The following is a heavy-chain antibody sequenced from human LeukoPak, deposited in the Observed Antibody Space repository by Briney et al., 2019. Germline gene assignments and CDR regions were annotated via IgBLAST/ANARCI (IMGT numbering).Heavy chain of an antibody. J-gene: IGHJ4*02. Sequence: SETLSLTCAVYGGSFSGYYWSWIRQPAGNGLEWIGEINHSGSTNYNPSLKSRVTISVDTSKNQFSLKLSSVTAADTAVYYCARGRNKEELTGIHFDYWGQGTLVTVSS. CDR1: GGSFSGYY. V-gene: IGHV4-34*01. CDR2: INHSGST. D-gene: IGHD1-20*01. CDR3: ARGRNKEELTGIHFDY.